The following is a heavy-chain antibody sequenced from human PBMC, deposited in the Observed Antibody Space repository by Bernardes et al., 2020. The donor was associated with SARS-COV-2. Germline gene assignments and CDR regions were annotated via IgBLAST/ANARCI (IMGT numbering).Heavy chain of an antibody. J-gene: IGHJ6*02. Sequence: ASVKVSCKTSGYTFTTYTMHWVRQVPGHSFEWLGWIHPENGNTEYSENFQGRLTLSRDTSTSTAYMELRSLRSDDTAVYYCARGGEGFTMIVVLIQPMDVWGQGTTVTVSS. CDR3: ARGGEGFTMIVVLIQPMDV. CDR1: GYTFTTYT. D-gene: IGHD3-22*01. V-gene: IGHV1-3*01. CDR2: IHPENGNT.